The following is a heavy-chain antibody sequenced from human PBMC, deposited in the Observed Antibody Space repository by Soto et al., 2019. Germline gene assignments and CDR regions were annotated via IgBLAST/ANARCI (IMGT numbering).Heavy chain of an antibody. CDR2: IYWNDDK. J-gene: IGHJ3*02. V-gene: IGHV2-5*01. Sequence: QITLKESGPTLVKPTQTLTLTCTFSGFSLSTSGVGVGWIRQPPGKALEWLALIYWNDDKRYSPSLKSRLTITKDPSKNQVVLTMTNMDPVDTATYYCAHFEGSGSYPDAFAIWGQGTMVTVSS. D-gene: IGHD3-10*01. CDR1: GFSLSTSGVG. CDR3: AHFEGSGSYPDAFAI.